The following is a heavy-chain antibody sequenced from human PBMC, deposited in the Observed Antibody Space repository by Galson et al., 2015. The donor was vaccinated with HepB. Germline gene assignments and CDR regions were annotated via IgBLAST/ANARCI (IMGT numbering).Heavy chain of an antibody. Sequence: LSLTCTVSGGSISSYYWSWIRQPPGKGLEWIGYIYYSGSTNYNPSHKSRVTISVDTSKNQFSLKLSSVTAADTAVYYCARAWMGSYYDSSGYAFDIWGQGTMVTVSS. V-gene: IGHV4-59*01. CDR2: IYYSGST. J-gene: IGHJ3*02. D-gene: IGHD3-22*01. CDR1: GGSISSYY. CDR3: ARAWMGSYYDSSGYAFDI.